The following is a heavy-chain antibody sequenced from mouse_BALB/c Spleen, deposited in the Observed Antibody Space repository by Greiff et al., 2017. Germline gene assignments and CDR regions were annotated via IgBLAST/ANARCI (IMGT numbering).Heavy chain of an antibody. CDR2: INPSTGYT. J-gene: IGHJ4*01. CDR1: GYTFTSYW. D-gene: IGHD2-4*01. V-gene: IGHV1-7*01. CDR3: ARSHYDYDEVYAMDY. Sequence: VKLQQSGAELAKPGASVKMSCKASGYTFTSYWMHWVKQRPGQGLEWIGYINPSTGYTEYNQKFKDKATLTADKSSSTAYMQLSSLTSEDSAVYYCARSHYDYDEVYAMDYWGQGTSVTVSS.